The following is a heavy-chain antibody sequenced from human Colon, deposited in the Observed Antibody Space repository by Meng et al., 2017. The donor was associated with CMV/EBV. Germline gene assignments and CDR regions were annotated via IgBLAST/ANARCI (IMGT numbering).Heavy chain of an antibody. CDR3: ARATKSSCWEVLDY. CDR2: SYYTGST. V-gene: IGHV4-34*01. CDR1: GESFSGYY. Sequence: WGACLLNLSAPLSLTFAVYGESFSGYYWTCIRQPPGRGLEWIGESYYTGSTNYSPSLKSQVTISLDTSKNQFSLKLDSVTAADTAVYYCARATKSSCWEVLDYWGHGTLVTVSS. D-gene: IGHD2-2*01. J-gene: IGHJ4*01.